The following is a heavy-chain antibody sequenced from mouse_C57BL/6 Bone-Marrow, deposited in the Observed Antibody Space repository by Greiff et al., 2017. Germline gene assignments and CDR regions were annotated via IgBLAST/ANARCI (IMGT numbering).Heavy chain of an antibody. J-gene: IGHJ4*01. CDR1: GFTFSSYA. CDR2: ISDGGSYT. D-gene: IGHD1-1*02. CDR3: ARDSDPYRGIWY. Sequence: DVMLVESGGGLVKPGGSLTLSCAASGFTFSSYAMSWVRQTPEKRLEWVATISDGGSYTYYPDNVKGRFTISRDNAKNNLYLQMSHLKSEDTAMYYCARDSDPYRGIWYWGQGTSVTVSS. V-gene: IGHV5-4*01.